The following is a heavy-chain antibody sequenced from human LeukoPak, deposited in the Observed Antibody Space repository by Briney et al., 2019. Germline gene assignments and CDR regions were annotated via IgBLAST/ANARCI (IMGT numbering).Heavy chain of an antibody. CDR2: IIPIFGIA. J-gene: IGHJ5*02. D-gene: IGHD2-15*01. V-gene: IGHV1-69*04. CDR1: GGTFSSYA. CDR3: ARDDYCSGGSCYGWFDP. Sequence: SVKVSCMASGGTFSSYAISWVRQAPGQGLEWMGRIIPIFGIANYAQKFQGRVTITADKSTSTAYMELSSLRSEDTAVYYCARDDYCSGGSCYGWFDPWGQGTLVTVSS.